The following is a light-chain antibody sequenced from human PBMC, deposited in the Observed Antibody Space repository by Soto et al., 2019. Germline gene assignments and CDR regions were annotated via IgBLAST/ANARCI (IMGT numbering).Light chain of an antibody. CDR3: LQHKSYPRT. CDR2: AAS. CDR1: QSISSY. J-gene: IGKJ1*01. Sequence: DIQMTQSPASLSASDGDRVTITCRASQSISSYLNWYQQKPGKAPKLLIYAASSLQSGVPSRFSGSGSGTDFTLTISSLQPEDFATYYCLQHKSYPRTFGQGTKV. V-gene: IGKV1-39*01.